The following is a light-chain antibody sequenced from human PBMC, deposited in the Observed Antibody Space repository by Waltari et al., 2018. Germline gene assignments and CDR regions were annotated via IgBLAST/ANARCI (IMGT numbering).Light chain of an antibody. Sequence: QSALTQPASVSGSPGQSITISCTGTSSDIGAYNFVSWYQKHPGKAPKVMIYDVNNRPSGCYSRFAGSKSGNTASLTISGLQAEDEADYYCSSYTTGSTRYVFGSGTKVTVL. CDR2: DVN. CDR1: SSDIGAYNF. J-gene: IGLJ1*01. V-gene: IGLV2-14*03. CDR3: SSYTTGSTRYV.